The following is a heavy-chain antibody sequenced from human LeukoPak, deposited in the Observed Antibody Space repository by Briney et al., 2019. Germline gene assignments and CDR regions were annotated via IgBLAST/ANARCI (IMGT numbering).Heavy chain of an antibody. V-gene: IGHV1-8*01. CDR3: ARALWFGETFPAY. CDR2: MNPNSGNT. D-gene: IGHD3-10*01. CDR1: GYTFTSYD. J-gene: IGHJ4*02. Sequence: ASVKVSCKASGYTFTSYDINSVRQATGQGLEWMGWMNPNSGNTGYAQKFQGRVTMTRNTSISTAYMELSSLRAEDTAVYYCARALWFGETFPAYWGQGTLVTISS.